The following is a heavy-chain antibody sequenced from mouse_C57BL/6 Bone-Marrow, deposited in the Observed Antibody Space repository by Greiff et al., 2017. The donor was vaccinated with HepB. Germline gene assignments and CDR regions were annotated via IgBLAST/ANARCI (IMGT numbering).Heavy chain of an antibody. D-gene: IGHD1-1*01. CDR3: AKTIGVVATIYYAMDY. V-gene: IGHV2-4*01. CDR1: GFSLTSYG. Sequence: QVQLKESGPGLVQPSQSLSITCTVSGFSLTSYGVHWVHQPPGKGLEWLGVIWSGGSTDYNAAFISRLSISKDNSKSQVFFKMNSRQAYDNAIYYCAKTIGVVATIYYAMDYWGQGTSVTVSS. CDR2: IWSGGST. J-gene: IGHJ4*01.